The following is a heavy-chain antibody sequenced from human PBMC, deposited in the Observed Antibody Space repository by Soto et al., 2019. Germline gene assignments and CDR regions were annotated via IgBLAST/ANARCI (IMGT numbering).Heavy chain of an antibody. J-gene: IGHJ6*02. D-gene: IGHD3-22*01. V-gene: IGHV1-3*01. CDR1: GYTFTSYG. Sequence: QIQLMQSGAEVKKPGASVKVSCKASGYTFTSYGIHWVRQAPGQRLEWTGWINAGNGHTKYSEKFQGRVTITRDTFAITGYQGLSSVSSEDTAVYYCARDPNDSSACYRLNDYVMDAWGQGTTVTVSS. CDR2: INAGNGHT. CDR3: ARDPNDSSACYRLNDYVMDA.